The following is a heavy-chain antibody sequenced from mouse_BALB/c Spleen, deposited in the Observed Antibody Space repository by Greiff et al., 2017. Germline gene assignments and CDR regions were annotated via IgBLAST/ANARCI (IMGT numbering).Heavy chain of an antibody. J-gene: IGHJ4*01. Sequence: QVQLQQSGAELVRPGVSVKISCKGSGYTFTDYAMHWVKQSHAKSLEWIGVISTYYGDASYNQKFKGKATMTVDKSSSTAYMELARLTSEDSAIYYCAREIRRGYAMDYWGQGTSVTVSS. CDR3: AREIRRGYAMDY. CDR2: ISTYYGDA. V-gene: IGHV1S137*01. CDR1: GYTFTDYA. D-gene: IGHD2-12*01.